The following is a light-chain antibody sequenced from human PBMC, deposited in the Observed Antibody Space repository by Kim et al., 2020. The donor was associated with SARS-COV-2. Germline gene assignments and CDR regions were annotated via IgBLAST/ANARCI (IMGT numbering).Light chain of an antibody. V-gene: IGLV3-19*01. Sequence: ALGQTDRITCQGASLKSYYASWYQPKPGQAPVLVIYGKNNRPSGIPDRFSGSGSGNTASLTITGAQAEDEADYYCNSRDSSGNHWVFGGGTQLTVL. CDR2: GKN. J-gene: IGLJ3*02. CDR3: NSRDSSGNHWV. CDR1: SLKSYY.